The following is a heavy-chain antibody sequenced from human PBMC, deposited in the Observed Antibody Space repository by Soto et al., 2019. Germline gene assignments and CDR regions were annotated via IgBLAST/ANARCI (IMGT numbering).Heavy chain of an antibody. CDR2: ISDNGGVI. J-gene: IGHJ6*03. V-gene: IGHV3-23*01. CDR1: GFTFNTYA. Sequence: GGSLRLSCAASGFTFNTYAMGWVRQAPGEGLEWVSVISDNGGVIKYADSVKGRFTLSRDNSMDTLYLQMNSLRAEDTAIYYCAKGKGSGKYVNFCYYMDVWGKGTSVTVSS. CDR3: AKGKGSGKYVNFCYYMDV. D-gene: IGHD3-10*01.